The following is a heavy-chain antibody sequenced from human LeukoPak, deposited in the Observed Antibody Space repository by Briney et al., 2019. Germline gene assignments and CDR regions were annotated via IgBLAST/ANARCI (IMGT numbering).Heavy chain of an antibody. V-gene: IGHV3-23*01. J-gene: IGHJ4*02. Sequence: PGGSLRLSCAASGFTFSSYAMSWVRQAPGKGLEWVSAISGSGGTTYYADSVKGRFTISRDNSKNTLYLQMNSLRAEDTAVYYCASAARIAVAGNYYFDYWGQGTLVTVSS. D-gene: IGHD6-19*01. CDR3: ASAARIAVAGNYYFDY. CDR1: GFTFSSYA. CDR2: ISGSGGTT.